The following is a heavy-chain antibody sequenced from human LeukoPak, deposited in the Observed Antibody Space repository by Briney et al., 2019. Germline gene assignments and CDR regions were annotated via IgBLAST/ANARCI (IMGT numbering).Heavy chain of an antibody. CDR2: IKGDGSST. CDR1: GFTFSTYW. V-gene: IGHV3-74*01. CDR3: ARASTTVPNLLDH. D-gene: IGHD4-17*01. J-gene: IGHJ4*02. Sequence: GGSLRLSCAASGFTFSTYWMHWVRQAPGKGMVWVARIKGDGSSTIYADSVKGRFTISRDNSKNTLYLQTSSLRAEDTAVYYCARASTTVPNLLDHWGRGTLVTVSS.